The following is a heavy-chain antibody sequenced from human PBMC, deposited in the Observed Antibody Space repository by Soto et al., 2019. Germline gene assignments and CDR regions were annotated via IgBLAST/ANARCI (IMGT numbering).Heavy chain of an antibody. D-gene: IGHD2-15*01. CDR2: IYPCDSDT. J-gene: IGHJ6*02. CDR1: GYSFTTYW. V-gene: IGHV5-51*07. Sequence: PGESLKISCNCSGYSFTTYWIGWVHQMPVKGLEWMGIIYPCDSDTRYSPSFQGQVTISADKSISTAYLQWSSLKASDTAMDYCATHQAHIVGEGGMDGWGQGTTVTV. CDR3: ATHQAHIVGEGGMDG.